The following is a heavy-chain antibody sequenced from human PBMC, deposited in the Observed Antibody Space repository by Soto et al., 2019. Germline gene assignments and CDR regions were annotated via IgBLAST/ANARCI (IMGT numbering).Heavy chain of an antibody. CDR2: IIPIFGTA. CDR3: ARDHRSSYSTPYYYGMDV. V-gene: IGHV1-69*13. D-gene: IGHD6-13*01. J-gene: IGHJ6*02. Sequence: ASVKVSCKASGGTFSSYAISWVRQAPGQGLEWMGGIIPIFGTANYAQKFQGRVTITADESTSTAYMELSSLRSEDTAVYYCARDHRSSYSTPYYYGMDVWGQGTTVTVSS. CDR1: GGTFSSYA.